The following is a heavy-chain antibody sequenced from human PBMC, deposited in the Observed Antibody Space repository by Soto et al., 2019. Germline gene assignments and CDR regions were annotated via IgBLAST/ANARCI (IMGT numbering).Heavy chain of an antibody. CDR2: IYYSGST. J-gene: IGHJ4*02. CDR1: GGSISSGDYY. V-gene: IGHV4-30-4*01. Sequence: SETLSLTCTVSGGSISSGDYYWSWIRQPPGKGLEWIGYIYYSGSTYYNPSLKSRVTISVDTSKNQFSLKLSSVTAADTAVYYCARAINDFWSGTTYYFDYWGQGTLVTVSS. D-gene: IGHD3-3*01. CDR3: ARAINDFWSGTTYYFDY.